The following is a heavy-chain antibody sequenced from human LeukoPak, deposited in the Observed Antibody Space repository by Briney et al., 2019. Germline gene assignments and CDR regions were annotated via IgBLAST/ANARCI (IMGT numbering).Heavy chain of an antibody. CDR3: ARVSGEGAVAATRASYYYYYMNV. J-gene: IGHJ6*03. Sequence: SETLSLTYTVSGRPISSYYWRWIRQPPGKGLEWIGYIYYSGSTNYNPSLKSRATISVDTSKNQFSLKLSSVTAADTAVYYCARVSGEGAVAATRASYYYYYMNVWGKGPRSPSP. V-gene: IGHV4-59*01. CDR2: IYYSGST. D-gene: IGHD2-15*01. CDR1: GRPISSYY.